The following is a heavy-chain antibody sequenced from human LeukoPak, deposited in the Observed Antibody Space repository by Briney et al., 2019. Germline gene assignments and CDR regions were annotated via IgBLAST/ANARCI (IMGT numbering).Heavy chain of an antibody. V-gene: IGHV3-23*01. CDR1: GFTFSSYG. CDR3: AKAPVTSCRGAFCYPFDY. Sequence: GGSLRLSCAASGFTFSSYGMSWVRQAPGKGLEWVSAISGSGGSTYYADSVKGRFTISRDTSRSTLYLQMNSLRAEDAAVYYCAKAPVTSCRGAFCYPFDYWGQGTLVTVSS. J-gene: IGHJ4*02. CDR2: ISGSGGST. D-gene: IGHD2-15*01.